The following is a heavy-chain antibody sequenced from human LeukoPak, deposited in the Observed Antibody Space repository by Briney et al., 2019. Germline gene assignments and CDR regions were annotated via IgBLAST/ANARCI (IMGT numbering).Heavy chain of an antibody. CDR1: GFTFSIYA. V-gene: IGHV3-64D*06. J-gene: IGHJ4*02. CDR2: INTSGDKT. CDR3: VKDLYKGDTSTWYYFDY. D-gene: IGHD6-13*01. Sequence: GGSLRLSCSGSGFTFSIYAIHWVRQAPGKGPEYVSLINTSGDKTYYADSVKGRFTISRDNSRNTVSLQMSSLRAEDTAMYYCVKDLYKGDTSTWYYFDYWGQGTLVTVSS.